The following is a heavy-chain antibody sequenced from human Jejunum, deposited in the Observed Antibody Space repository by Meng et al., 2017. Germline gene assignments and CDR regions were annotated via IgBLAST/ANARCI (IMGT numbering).Heavy chain of an antibody. CDR1: GFNFHSYE. V-gene: IGHV3-48*03. CDR3: ATQPNSYFFASGSYFNVR. Sequence: GGSLTISCSASGFNFHSYEMNWIRQAPGKGLESVAHISSSGSIVYYADSVQGRFTISRDNAESSLFLQMNSLTVEDTALYYCATQPNSYFFASGSYFNVRWGQGTLVTVSS. D-gene: IGHD3-10*01. J-gene: IGHJ4*02. CDR2: ISSSGSIV.